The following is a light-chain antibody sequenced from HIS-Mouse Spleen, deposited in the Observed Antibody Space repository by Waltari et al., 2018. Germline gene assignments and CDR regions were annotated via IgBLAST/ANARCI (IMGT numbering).Light chain of an antibody. CDR2: EDS. Sequence: SYELTQPPSVSVSPGQTARITCSGEALLKKYAYWYQQKSGQAPVLVIYEDSKRPSGIPERFSGSSSGTMATLTISGAQVEDEADYYCYSTDSSGNHRVFGGGTKLTVL. CDR1: ALLKKY. V-gene: IGLV3-10*01. J-gene: IGLJ2*01. CDR3: YSTDSSGNHRV.